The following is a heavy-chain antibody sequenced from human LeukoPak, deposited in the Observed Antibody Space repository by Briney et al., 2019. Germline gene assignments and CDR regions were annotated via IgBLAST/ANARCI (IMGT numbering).Heavy chain of an antibody. CDR1: GGSISSSSYY. CDR2: IYYSGST. CDR3: ARGYCSGGSCLTFDY. J-gene: IGHJ4*02. D-gene: IGHD2-15*01. Sequence: SETLSLTCTVSGGSISSSSYYWSWIRQPPGKGLEWIGYIYYSGSTNYNPSLKSRVTTSADTSKNQFSLKLSSVTAADTAVYFCARGYCSGGSCLTFDYWGQGTLVTVSS. V-gene: IGHV4-61*01.